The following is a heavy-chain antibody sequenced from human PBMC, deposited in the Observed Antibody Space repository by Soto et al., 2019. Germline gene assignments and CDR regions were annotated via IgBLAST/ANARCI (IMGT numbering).Heavy chain of an antibody. Sequence: GGSLRLSCAASGFTFSSYGMHWVRQAPGKGLEWVAVISYDGSNKYYADSVKGRFTISRDNSKNTLYLQMNSLRAEDTAVYYCAKDIGIQLWLRYYGMDVWGQGTTVTVSS. V-gene: IGHV3-30*18. J-gene: IGHJ6*02. D-gene: IGHD5-18*01. CDR1: GFTFSSYG. CDR3: AKDIGIQLWLRYYGMDV. CDR2: ISYDGSNK.